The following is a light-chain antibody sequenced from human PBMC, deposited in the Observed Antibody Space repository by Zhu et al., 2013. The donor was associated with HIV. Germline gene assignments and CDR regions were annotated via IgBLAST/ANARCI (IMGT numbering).Light chain of an antibody. J-gene: IGLJ2*01. CDR3: QSYDSSLSGSVV. CDR1: NSNIGAAFD. CDR2: GNR. V-gene: IGLV1-40*01. Sequence: QSVLTQPPSVSGAPGQRVTISCSGSNSNIGAAFDVHWYQQLPGTAPKVVIYGNRNRPSGVPDRFSGSTSGTSASLTITGLQAEDEAEYYCQSYDSSLSGSVVFGGGTKLTVL.